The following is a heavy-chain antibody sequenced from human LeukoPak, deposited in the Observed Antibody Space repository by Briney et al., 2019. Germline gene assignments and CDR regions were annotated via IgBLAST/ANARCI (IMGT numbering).Heavy chain of an antibody. V-gene: IGHV3-23*01. J-gene: IGHJ4*02. CDR3: AKAPVTTCRGAFCYPFDY. CDR1: GLTFSSYA. D-gene: IGHD2-15*01. Sequence: GGTLRLSCAASGLTFSSYAMHWVRQAPGKGLEWVSAISDTGNTYHADSVKGRFTISRDSSKNTLFLQMNRLRPEDAAVYYCAKAPVTTCRGAFCYPFDYWGLGTLVTVSS. CDR2: ISDTGNT.